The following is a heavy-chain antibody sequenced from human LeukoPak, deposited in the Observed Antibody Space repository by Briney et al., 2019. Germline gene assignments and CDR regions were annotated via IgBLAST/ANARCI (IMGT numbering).Heavy chain of an antibody. CDR2: IYYSGST. D-gene: IGHD5-18*01. CDR3: ARVTSGYSYGHFDY. Sequence: NPSETLSLTCTVSGGSISSSSYYWGWIRQPPGKGLEWIGSIYYSGSTYYNPSLKSRVTISVDTSKNQFSLKLSSVTAADTAVYYCARVTSGYSYGHFDYWGQGTLVTVSS. CDR1: GGSISSSSYY. J-gene: IGHJ4*02. V-gene: IGHV4-39*07.